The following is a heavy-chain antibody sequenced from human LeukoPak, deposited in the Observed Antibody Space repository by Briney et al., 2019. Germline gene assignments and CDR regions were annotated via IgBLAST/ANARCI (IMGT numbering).Heavy chain of an antibody. J-gene: IGHJ4*02. V-gene: IGHV3-33*06. Sequence: GRSLRLSCEASGFTFRNYGMHWVRQAPGKGLDWVGVIWFDGSNRYYADSVKGRFTISRDNSKNTLYLQVNSVRGDDTAVYYCAKEGATMGFDYWGQGILVTVSS. CDR2: IWFDGSNR. D-gene: IGHD5-24*01. CDR3: AKEGATMGFDY. CDR1: GFTFRNYG.